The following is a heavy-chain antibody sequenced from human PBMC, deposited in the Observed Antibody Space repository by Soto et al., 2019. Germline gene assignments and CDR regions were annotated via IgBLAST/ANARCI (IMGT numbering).Heavy chain of an antibody. CDR2: ISYDGNTQ. CDR3: AKETNAYEINF. V-gene: IGHV3-30-3*01. Sequence: QVHLVGSGGGVVQPWGSLRVSWAASGFIFSGYAMHWVRQAPGKGLEWVAVISYDGNTQYYADSVKGRFTVSRDNSNNILYVEMNNLRDEDTAMYYCAKETNAYEINFWGQGTLVTVSP. CDR1: GFIFSGYA. D-gene: IGHD3-9*01. J-gene: IGHJ4*02.